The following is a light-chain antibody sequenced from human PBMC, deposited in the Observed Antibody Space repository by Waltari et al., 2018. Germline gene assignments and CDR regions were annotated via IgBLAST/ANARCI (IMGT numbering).Light chain of an antibody. CDR2: DVS. CDR3: SSYAGSNNV. Sequence: QSALTQPPSASGSPGQSVTISCTGTSSDVGGYNFVSWYQQHPGQVPKLMIYDVSKRPSGVPDRFSGSKSGNTASLTVAGLQAGDGADYYCSSYAGSNNVFGTGTKVTVL. J-gene: IGLJ1*01. V-gene: IGLV2-8*01. CDR1: SSDVGGYNF.